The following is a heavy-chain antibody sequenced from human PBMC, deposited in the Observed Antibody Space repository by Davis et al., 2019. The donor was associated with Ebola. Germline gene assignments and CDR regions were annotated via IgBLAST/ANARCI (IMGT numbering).Heavy chain of an antibody. V-gene: IGHV3-30*19. J-gene: IGHJ6*02. D-gene: IGHD2-2*01. CDR3: ARDNFVVPGAIFSYYAMDV. CDR2: ISSDGSSQ. CDR1: GFTFTTYG. Sequence: GGSLRLSCAASGFTFTTYGMHWVRQAPGKGLEGVGIISSDGSSQSFVDSVKGRFTISRDNSKNTLYLQINSLRAEDTAVYYCARDNFVVPGAIFSYYAMDVWGQGTTVTVSS.